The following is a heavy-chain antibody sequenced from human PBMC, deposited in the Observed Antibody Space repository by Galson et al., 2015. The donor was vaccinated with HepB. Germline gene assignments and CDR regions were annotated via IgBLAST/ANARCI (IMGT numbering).Heavy chain of an antibody. Sequence: SVKVSCKASGYTFTSYYMHWVRQAPGQGLEWMGIINPSGGSTIYAQKFQGRVTMTEDTSTDTAYMELSSLRSEDTAVYYCATEVGSIAVAGTVVWFDPWGQGTLVTVSS. J-gene: IGHJ5*02. CDR3: ATEVGSIAVAGTVVWFDP. V-gene: IGHV1-46*01. CDR2: INPSGGST. CDR1: GYTFTSYY. D-gene: IGHD6-19*01.